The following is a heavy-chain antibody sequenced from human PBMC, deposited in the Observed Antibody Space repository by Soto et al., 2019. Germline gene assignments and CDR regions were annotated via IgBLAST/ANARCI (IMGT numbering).Heavy chain of an antibody. CDR3: ARGTYDYVWGSYPYLYYYYGMDV. CDR1: GGSISSGDYY. D-gene: IGHD3-16*01. CDR2: IYYSGST. Sequence: SETLSLTCTVSGGSISSGDYYWSWIRQPPGKGLEWIGYIYYSGSTYYNPSLKSRVTISVDTSKNQFSLKLSSVTAADTAVYYCARGTYDYVWGSYPYLYYYYGMDVWGQGTKVTVYS. J-gene: IGHJ6*02. V-gene: IGHV4-30-4*01.